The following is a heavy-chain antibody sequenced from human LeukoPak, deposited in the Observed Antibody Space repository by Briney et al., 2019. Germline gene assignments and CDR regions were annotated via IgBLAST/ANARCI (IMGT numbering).Heavy chain of an antibody. Sequence: GSLRLSCVASGFTFSSSWMSWVRQVPGKGLEWVANIKQDGSEKYCVDSVKGRFTISRDNAKNSLYLQMNSLRAEDAAVYYCAREAGIPPSTQQWPTSVDYWGQGTLVTVSS. D-gene: IGHD5-18*01. CDR1: GFTFSSSW. CDR2: IKQDGSEK. J-gene: IGHJ4*02. CDR3: AREAGIPPSTQQWPTSVDY. V-gene: IGHV3-7*05.